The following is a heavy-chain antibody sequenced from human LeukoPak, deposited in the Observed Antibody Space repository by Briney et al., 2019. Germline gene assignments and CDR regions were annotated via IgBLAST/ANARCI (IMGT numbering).Heavy chain of an antibody. J-gene: IGHJ4*02. V-gene: IGHV1-2*06. CDR1: GYTFTGYH. Sequence: GASVKVSCRASGYTFTGYHIHWVRQAPGQGLEWMGRINPNSGDTNYAQNFQGRVTMTRDTSINTAYMELSRLRSDDTAVYYCARDYCSSTSCLFDYWGQGTLVTVPS. D-gene: IGHD2-2*01. CDR3: ARDYCSSTSCLFDY. CDR2: INPNSGDT.